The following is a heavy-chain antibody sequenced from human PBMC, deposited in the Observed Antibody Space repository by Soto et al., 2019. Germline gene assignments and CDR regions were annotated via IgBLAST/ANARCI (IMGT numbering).Heavy chain of an antibody. CDR2: INGGDGNI. CDR3: ARARAIAAGGITWFDP. CDR1: GYTFNKYA. J-gene: IGHJ5*02. D-gene: IGHD6-13*01. Sequence: ASVKVSCKASGYTFNKYAMHWVRQAPGQRLEWMGWINGGDGNIKYSQKFQGRVTITRDTTASTAYMELSSLGSEDTAVYYCARARAIAAGGITWFDPWGQGTLVTVSS. V-gene: IGHV1-3*01.